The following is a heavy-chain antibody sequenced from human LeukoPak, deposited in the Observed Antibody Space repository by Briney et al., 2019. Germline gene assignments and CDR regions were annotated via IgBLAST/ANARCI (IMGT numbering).Heavy chain of an antibody. CDR2: INPNSGGT. V-gene: IGHV1-2*02. J-gene: IGHJ4*02. CDR1: GYTFTGYY. Sequence: ASVKVSCKASGYTFTGYYMHWVRQAPGQGLEWMGWINPNSGGTNYAQKFQGRVTMTRDTSISTAYMELSRLRSDDTAVYYCALDPFRGVGDNTLRGLDYWGQGTLVTVSS. CDR3: ALDPFRGVGDNTLRGLDY. D-gene: IGHD3-16*01.